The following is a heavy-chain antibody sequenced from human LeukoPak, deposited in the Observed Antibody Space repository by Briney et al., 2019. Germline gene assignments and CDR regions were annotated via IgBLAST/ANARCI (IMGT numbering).Heavy chain of an antibody. CDR2: INPNSGGT. V-gene: IGHV1-2*02. CDR1: GYTFTGCY. Sequence: ASMKVSCKASGYTFTGCYMHWVRQAPGQGLEWMGWINPNSGGTTYAQSFRGRVTLTRDTSISTAYMELSSLRSDDTAVYYCARGNLRELRGFDYWGQGTLVTVSS. D-gene: IGHD1-7*01. CDR3: ARGNLRELRGFDY. J-gene: IGHJ4*02.